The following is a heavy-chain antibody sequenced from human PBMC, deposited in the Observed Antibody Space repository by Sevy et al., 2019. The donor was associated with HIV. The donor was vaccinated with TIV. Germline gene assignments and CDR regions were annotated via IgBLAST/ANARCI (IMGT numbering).Heavy chain of an antibody. Sequence: GGSLRLSCEASGFTFSAHAFHWVRQPPGKGLEWVALISYDGIHKYYSDSVKGRFTISRDNSRNTVYLHMNSLRFEDTAVYYCAREAGYTSGWSPGNYWGQGTLVTVSS. V-gene: IGHV3-30-3*01. CDR2: ISYDGIHK. CDR1: GFTFSAHA. J-gene: IGHJ4*02. D-gene: IGHD6-19*01. CDR3: AREAGYTSGWSPGNY.